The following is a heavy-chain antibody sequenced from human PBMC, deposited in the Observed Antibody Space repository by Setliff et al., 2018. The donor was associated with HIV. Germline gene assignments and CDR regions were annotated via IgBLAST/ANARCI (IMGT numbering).Heavy chain of an antibody. J-gene: IGHJ4*02. CDR3: ARQMPGVRGVIVASIDY. V-gene: IGHV4-59*08. Sequence: PSETLSLTCSVSGGSITSHYWTWIRQPPGKGLEWIGSIYHSGSTYYNPSLKSRVTISVDTSKNYFSLKLSYVTAADTAVYYCARQMPGVRGVIVASIDYWGQGTLVTVSS. CDR1: GGSITSHY. CDR2: IYHSGST. D-gene: IGHD3-10*01.